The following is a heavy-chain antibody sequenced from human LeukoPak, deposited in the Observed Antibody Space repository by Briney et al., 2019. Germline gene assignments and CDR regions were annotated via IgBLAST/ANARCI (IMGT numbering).Heavy chain of an antibody. V-gene: IGHV4-34*01. CDR2: INHSGGT. Sequence: SETLSLTCAVYGGSFSGYYWSWIRQPPGKGLEWIGEINHSGGTNYNPSLKSRVTISVDTSKNQFSLKLSSVTAADTAVYYCAGREGVTTKYYFDYWGQGTLVTVST. CDR3: AGREGVTTKYYFDY. CDR1: GGSFSGYY. J-gene: IGHJ4*02. D-gene: IGHD4-17*01.